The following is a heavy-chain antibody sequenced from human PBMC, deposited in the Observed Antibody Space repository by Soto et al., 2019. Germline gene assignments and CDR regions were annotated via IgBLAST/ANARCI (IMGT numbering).Heavy chain of an antibody. CDR1: GFTFDDYA. D-gene: IGHD4-17*01. J-gene: IGHJ6*02. V-gene: IGHV3-9*01. CDR2: ISWNSGSI. Sequence: LRLSCAASGFTFDDYAMHWVRQAPGKGLEWVSGISWNSGSIGYADSVKGRFTISRDNAKNSLYLQMNSLRAEDTALYYCAKDIALRTHYSYGMDVWGPATTVTVS. CDR3: AKDIALRTHYSYGMDV.